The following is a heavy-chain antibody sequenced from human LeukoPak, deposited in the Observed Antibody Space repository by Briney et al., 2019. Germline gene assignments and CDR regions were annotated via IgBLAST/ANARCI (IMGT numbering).Heavy chain of an antibody. D-gene: IGHD2-2*01. CDR1: GGSFSGYY. CDR2: IYYSGST. V-gene: IGHV4-39*01. Sequence: SETLSLTCAVYGGSFSGYYWSWLRQPPGKGLEWVGSIYYSGSTYYNPSLKRRVIISVHTSKKHFPLMRSCVTAAQTTVYYCAGHQVEYCSSTSCSYERLNWFDPWGQGTLVTVSS. J-gene: IGHJ5*02. CDR3: AGHQVEYCSSTSCSYERLNWFDP.